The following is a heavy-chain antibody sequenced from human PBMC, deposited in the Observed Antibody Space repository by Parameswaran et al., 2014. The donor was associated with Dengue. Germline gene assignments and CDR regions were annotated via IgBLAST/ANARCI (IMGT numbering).Heavy chain of an antibody. V-gene: IGHV1-2*04. CDR2: INPNGGGT. J-gene: IGHJ6*02. D-gene: IGHD3-9*01. CDR3: ARGYYDILTGSYYYYGMDV. Sequence: WVRQAPGQGLEWMGWINPNGGGTNYAQKFQGWVTLTRDTAISTAYMELSRLRSDDTAVYYCARGYYDILTGSYYYYGMDVWGQGTTVTVSS.